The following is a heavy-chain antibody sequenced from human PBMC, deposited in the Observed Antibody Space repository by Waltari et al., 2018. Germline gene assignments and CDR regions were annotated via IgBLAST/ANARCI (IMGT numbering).Heavy chain of an antibody. CDR1: GYSISSGYY. D-gene: IGHD3-3*01. J-gene: IGHJ4*02. CDR2: IYHSGST. Sequence: QVQLQESGPGLVKPSETLSLTCAVSGYSISSGYYWGWIRQPPGKGLEWIGSIYHSGSTYYNPSLKSRVTISVDTSKNQFSLKLSSVTAADTAVYYCARQGYDFWSGYYLYYFDYWGQGTLVIVSS. CDR3: ARQGYDFWSGYYLYYFDY. V-gene: IGHV4-38-2*01.